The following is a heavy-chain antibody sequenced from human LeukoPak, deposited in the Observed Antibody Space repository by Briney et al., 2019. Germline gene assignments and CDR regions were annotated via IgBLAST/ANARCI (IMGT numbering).Heavy chain of an antibody. CDR2: MNPNSANT. V-gene: IGHV1-8*01. CDR3: AIGERSYYFDY. Sequence: ASAKVSCKASGYTFTTYDINWVRQATGQGLEWMGWMNPNSANTGYAQKFQGRVTMTRNTSISTAYMELSSLRSEDTAVYYCAIGERSYYFDYWGQGTLVTVSS. D-gene: IGHD1-1*01. CDR1: GYTFTTYD. J-gene: IGHJ4*02.